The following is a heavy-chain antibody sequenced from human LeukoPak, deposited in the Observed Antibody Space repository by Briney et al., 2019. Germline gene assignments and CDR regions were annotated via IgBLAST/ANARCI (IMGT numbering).Heavy chain of an antibody. CDR3: ARGRCSSTSCLNWFDP. J-gene: IGHJ5*02. D-gene: IGHD2-2*01. CDR2: IYTSGST. CDR1: GGSISSYY. V-gene: IGHV4-4*07. Sequence: PSETLSLTCTVSGGSISSYYWSWIRQPAGKGLEWIGRIYTSGSTNYNPSPKSRVTMSVDTSKNQFSLKLSSVTAADTAVYYCARGRCSSTSCLNWFDPWGQGTLVTVSS.